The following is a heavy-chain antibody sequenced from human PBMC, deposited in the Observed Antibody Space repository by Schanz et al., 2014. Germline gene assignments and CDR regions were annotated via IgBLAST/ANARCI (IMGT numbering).Heavy chain of an antibody. CDR3: ARGRGCTGGSCYSWVDL. J-gene: IGHJ5*02. Sequence: QVHLVQSGAEVHKPGASLKISCKASGYTFTNFFLHWVRQAPGQGLEWMGRIIPSLGLAKYEQKFQDKVTITADKSTSTAYMELTSLRSEDTAVYYCARGRGCTGGSCYSWVDLWGQGTLVTVSS. CDR1: GYTFTNFF. D-gene: IGHD2-15*01. CDR2: IIPSLGLA. V-gene: IGHV1-69*09.